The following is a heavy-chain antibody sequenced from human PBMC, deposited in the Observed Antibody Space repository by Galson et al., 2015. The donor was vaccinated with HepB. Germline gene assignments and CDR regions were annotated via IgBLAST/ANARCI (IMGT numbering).Heavy chain of an antibody. D-gene: IGHD3-10*01. CDR2: ITSSSSTI. V-gene: IGHV3-48*02. Sequence: SLRLSCAASGFTFSSYSMNWVRQAPGKGLEWVSYITSSSSTIYYADSVKGRFTISRDNAKNSMYLQMNSLRDEDTAVYYCARSFGRRGVDPQAYYFDYWGQGTLVTASS. CDR1: GFTFSSYS. CDR3: ARSFGRRGVDPQAYYFDY. J-gene: IGHJ4*02.